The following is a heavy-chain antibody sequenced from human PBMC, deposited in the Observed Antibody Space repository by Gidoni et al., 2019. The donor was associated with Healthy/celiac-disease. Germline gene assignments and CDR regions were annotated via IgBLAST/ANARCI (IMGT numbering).Heavy chain of an antibody. Sequence: EVQLVQSGAEVKNPGESLKISCKGSGYSFTSYWIGWVRQLPGKGLAWMGIIYPGDSDTRYSQSFQGQGNISADKSISTAYLQWSSLKASDTAMYYCANQEDSSAFDIWGQGTMVTVSS. CDR3: ANQEDSSAFDI. D-gene: IGHD3-22*01. CDR2: IYPGDSDT. CDR1: GYSFTSYW. J-gene: IGHJ3*02. V-gene: IGHV5-51*01.